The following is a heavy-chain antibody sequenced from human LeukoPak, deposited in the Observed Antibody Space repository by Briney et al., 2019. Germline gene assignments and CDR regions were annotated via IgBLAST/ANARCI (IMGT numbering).Heavy chain of an antibody. V-gene: IGHV4-39*07. Sequence: SETLSLTCSVFGSSINSRNYYWAWIRQSPGKGLEWIASIYYTGDTYYNPSLQSRVSISADTSNNQFSLRLTSVTAADTAVYYCARDQGGGYWGQGTLVTVSS. CDR1: GSSINSRNYY. D-gene: IGHD6-25*01. J-gene: IGHJ4*02. CDR3: ARDQGGGY. CDR2: IYYTGDT.